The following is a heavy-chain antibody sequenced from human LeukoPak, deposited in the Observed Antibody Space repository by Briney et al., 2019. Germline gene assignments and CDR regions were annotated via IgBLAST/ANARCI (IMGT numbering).Heavy chain of an antibody. CDR3: ARASEYGWLFDY. V-gene: IGHV3-7*01. Sequence: PGGSLRLSCVASGFTFGSYWMTWVRQAPGKGLEWVANIKQDGSEKNYVDSVKGRFAISRDNAKNSLYLQMNSLRAEDTAVYYCARASEYGWLFDYWGQGTLVTVSS. D-gene: IGHD3-10*01. J-gene: IGHJ4*02. CDR1: GFTFGSYW. CDR2: IKQDGSEK.